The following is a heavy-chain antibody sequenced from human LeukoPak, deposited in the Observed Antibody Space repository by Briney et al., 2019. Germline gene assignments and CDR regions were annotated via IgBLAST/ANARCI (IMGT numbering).Heavy chain of an antibody. CDR2: ITPNSGGT. CDR1: GYTFSDYY. D-gene: IGHD3-22*01. Sequence: ASVKVSCKASGYTFSDYYMHWVRQAPGQGLEWMGWITPNSGGTNYAQKFQGRVTMARDTSISTAYMELSRLRSDDTAVYYCAGADLYYDSSGWTPKTGAFDIWGQGTMVTVSS. CDR3: AGADLYYDSSGWTPKTGAFDI. J-gene: IGHJ3*02. V-gene: IGHV1-2*02.